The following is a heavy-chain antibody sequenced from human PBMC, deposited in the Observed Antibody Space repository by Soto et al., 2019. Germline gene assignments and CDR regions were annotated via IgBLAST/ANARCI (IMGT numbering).Heavy chain of an antibody. CDR1: GFIGSTYH. CDR2: IYSGGGI. J-gene: IGHJ5*02. V-gene: IGHV3-53*01. CDR3: ASDRALSGGSGRSGGWFDP. Sequence: EVQLVESGGGLVQPGGSLRLSCAGSGFIGSTYHMSWVRQTPGKGLEWVSGIYSGGGIYYSDSVRGRFTISIDDSKNTLYLQMNRLRVEETAVYYCASDRALSGGSGRSGGWFDPWGQGTLVTVSS. D-gene: IGHD6-19*01.